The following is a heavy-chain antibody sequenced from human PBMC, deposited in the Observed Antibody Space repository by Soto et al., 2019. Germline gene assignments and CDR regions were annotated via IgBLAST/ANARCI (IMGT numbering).Heavy chain of an antibody. CDR3: ARDLNVVVPAAEYPPAYYYYGMDV. Sequence: GASVKVSCKASGGTFSSYAISWVRQAPGQGLEWMGGIIPIFGTANYAQKFQGRVTITADESTSTAYMELSSLRSEDTAVYYCARDLNVVVPAAEYPPAYYYYGMDVWGQGTTVTVSS. CDR2: IIPIFGTA. J-gene: IGHJ6*02. V-gene: IGHV1-69*13. D-gene: IGHD2-2*01. CDR1: GGTFSSYA.